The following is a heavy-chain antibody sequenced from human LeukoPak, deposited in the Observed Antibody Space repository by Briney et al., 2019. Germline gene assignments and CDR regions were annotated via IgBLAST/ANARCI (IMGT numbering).Heavy chain of an antibody. Sequence: GGSLRLSCAASGFTFSSYAMSGVRQAPGKGLEWVSAISGSGGSTYYADSVKGRFTISRDNSKNTLYLQMNSLRAEDTAVYYCASPYYDFWSGYYLWGQGTLVTVSS. J-gene: IGHJ4*02. D-gene: IGHD3-3*01. CDR2: ISGSGGST. CDR3: ASPYYDFWSGYYL. V-gene: IGHV3-23*01. CDR1: GFTFSSYA.